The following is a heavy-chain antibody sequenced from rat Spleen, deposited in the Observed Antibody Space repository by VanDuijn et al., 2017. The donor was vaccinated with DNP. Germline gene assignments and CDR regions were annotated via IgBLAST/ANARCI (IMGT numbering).Heavy chain of an antibody. CDR2: ITSSGSYT. V-gene: IGHV5-31*01. CDR3: ARRGIRGTCYFDY. Sequence: EVQLVESGGDLVQPGRSLKLSCVASGFTFNNCWMTWIRQVPGKGLEWVASITSSGSYTYYSDSVKGRFTISRDNAKNTQYLQMDSLRSEDTATYYCARRGIRGTCYFDYWGQGVMVTVSS. D-gene: IGHD4-3*01. CDR1: GFTFNNCW. J-gene: IGHJ2*01.